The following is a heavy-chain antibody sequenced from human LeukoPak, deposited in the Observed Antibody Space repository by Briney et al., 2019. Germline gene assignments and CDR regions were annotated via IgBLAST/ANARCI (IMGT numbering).Heavy chain of an antibody. CDR3: AKDYSSGPYYMDV. CDR2: ISWNSGSI. V-gene: IGHV3-9*01. D-gene: IGHD6-19*01. CDR1: GFTFSDYY. J-gene: IGHJ6*03. Sequence: GGSLRLSCAASGFTFSDYYMSWIRQAPGKGLEWVSGISWNSGSIGYADSVKGRFTISRDNAKNSLYLQMNSLRAEDTALYYCAKDYSSGPYYMDVWGKGTTVTISS.